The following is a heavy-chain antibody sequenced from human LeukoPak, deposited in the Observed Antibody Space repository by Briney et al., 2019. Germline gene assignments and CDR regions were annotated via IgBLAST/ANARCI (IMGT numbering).Heavy chain of an antibody. J-gene: IGHJ4*02. V-gene: IGHV3-30*04. CDR3: AKDSWVTTAGYFDY. CDR1: GFTFSSYA. Sequence: GRSLRLSCAASGFTFSSYAMHWVRQAPGKGLEWVAVVSYDGSNKYYADSVKGRFTISRDNSKNTLYLQMNSLRAEDTAVYYCAKDSWVTTAGYFDYWGQGTLVTVSS. CDR2: VSYDGSNK. D-gene: IGHD4-17*01.